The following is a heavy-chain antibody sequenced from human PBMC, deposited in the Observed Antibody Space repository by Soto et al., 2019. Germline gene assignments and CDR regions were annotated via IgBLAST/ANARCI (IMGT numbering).Heavy chain of an antibody. CDR3: ARVGEGSGDYYNWFDP. CDR1: GGSISSGDYY. CDR2: IYYSGST. Sequence: QVQLQESGPGLVKPSQTLSLTCTVSGGSISSGDYYWSWIRQPPGKGLEWIGYIYYSGSTYYNPSLKSRVTISVDTSKNQFSLKLSSVAAADTAVYYCARVGEGSGDYYNWFDPWGQGTLVTVSS. D-gene: IGHD3-10*01. J-gene: IGHJ5*02. V-gene: IGHV4-30-4*01.